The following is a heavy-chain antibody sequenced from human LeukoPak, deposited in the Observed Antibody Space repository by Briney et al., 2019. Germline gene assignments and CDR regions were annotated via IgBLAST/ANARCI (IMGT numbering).Heavy chain of an antibody. V-gene: IGHV3-15*01. CDR3: TTHHPPDY. CDR2: IKKKTDGGTA. Sequence: PGGSLRLSCAASGFTFSDYYMSWVRQAPGKGLEWVGRIKKKTDGGTADYAAPVKGRFTISRDDSKNTVYVQMNSLKTEDTAVYYCTTHHPPDYWGQGTLVTVSS. J-gene: IGHJ4*02. CDR1: GFTFSDYY.